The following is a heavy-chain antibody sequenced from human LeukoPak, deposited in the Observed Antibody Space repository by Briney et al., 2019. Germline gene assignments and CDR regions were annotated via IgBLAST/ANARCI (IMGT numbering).Heavy chain of an antibody. J-gene: IGHJ2*01. CDR1: GGSFSGYY. D-gene: IGHD3-3*01. Sequence: SETLSLTCAVYGGSFSGYYWSWIRQPPGKGLEWIGEINHSGSTNYNPSLKSRVTISVDTSKNQFSLKLSSVTAADTAVYYCARRLAIFGVVRFWYFDLWGRGTLVTVSS. CDR2: INHSGST. V-gene: IGHV4-34*01. CDR3: ARRLAIFGVVRFWYFDL.